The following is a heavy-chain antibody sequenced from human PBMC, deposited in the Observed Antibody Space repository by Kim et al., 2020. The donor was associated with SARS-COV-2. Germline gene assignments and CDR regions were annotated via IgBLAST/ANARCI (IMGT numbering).Heavy chain of an antibody. Sequence: YYADSVKGRFTVSRDDAENFVFLQMNSLRVEDTAIYYCARVLTSWSGEGYWGQGIQVTVSS. V-gene: IGHV3-11*01. J-gene: IGHJ4*02. CDR3: ARVLTSWSGEGY. D-gene: IGHD6-25*01.